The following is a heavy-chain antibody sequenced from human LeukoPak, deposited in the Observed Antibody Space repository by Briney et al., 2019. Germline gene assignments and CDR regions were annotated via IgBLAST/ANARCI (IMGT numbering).Heavy chain of an antibody. J-gene: IGHJ4*02. V-gene: IGHV3-30*18. D-gene: IGHD3-22*01. CDR1: GFTFSSYG. Sequence: PGGSLRLSCAASGFTFSSYGMHWVRQAPGKGLEWVAVISYDGSNKYYADSVKGRFTISRENSKNTLYLQMNSLRAEDTAVYYCAKDQDQTDTYYYDSSGYYYDYWGQGTLVTVSS. CDR2: ISYDGSNK. CDR3: AKDQDQTDTYYYDSSGYYYDY.